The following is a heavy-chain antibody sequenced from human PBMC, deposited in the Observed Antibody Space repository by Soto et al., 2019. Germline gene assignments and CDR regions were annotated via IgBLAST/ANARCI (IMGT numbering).Heavy chain of an antibody. CDR2: IIPLFGTP. D-gene: IGHD1-26*01. J-gene: IGHJ4*02. CDR1: GGTFSNYA. V-gene: IGHV1-69*06. CDR3: ARGWETVGTTTPFAY. Sequence: QVQLVQSGAEVKKPGSSVKVSCKASGGTFSNYAINWVRQAPGQGLEWMGGIIPLFGTPNYAQKFQGRVTFTAHKSTSTAYMELRSLRSDDRAVYYCARGWETVGTTTPFAYWGQGTLVTVSS.